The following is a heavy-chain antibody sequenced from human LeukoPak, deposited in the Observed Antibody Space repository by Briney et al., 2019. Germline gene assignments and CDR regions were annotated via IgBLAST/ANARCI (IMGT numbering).Heavy chain of an antibody. CDR1: GVSFNDYY. J-gene: IGHJ3*01. Sequence: SETLSLTCAVYGVSFNDYYWSWIRQSPGTGLEWIGEIHHSGSTNYNSSLESRVTMSIDTSNNQFSLKLTSVTAADTAVYYCASNKHPVQAFDVWGQGTMVTVSS. CDR2: IHHSGST. CDR3: ASNKHPVQAFDV. V-gene: IGHV4-34*01. D-gene: IGHD2/OR15-2a*01.